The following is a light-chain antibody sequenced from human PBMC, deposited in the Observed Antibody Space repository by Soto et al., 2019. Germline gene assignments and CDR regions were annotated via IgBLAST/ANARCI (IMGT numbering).Light chain of an antibody. J-gene: IGLJ3*02. Sequence: QSALTQPASVSGSPGQSITISCTGTARDIGGYQFVSWYQQHPDKAPKLIIVDVTKRPSGISSRFSASKSGTTASLTISGLLPEDEAQYYCQSYNNGNGVFGGGTKLTVL. CDR1: ARDIGGYQF. V-gene: IGLV2-14*03. CDR2: DVT. CDR3: QSYNNGNGV.